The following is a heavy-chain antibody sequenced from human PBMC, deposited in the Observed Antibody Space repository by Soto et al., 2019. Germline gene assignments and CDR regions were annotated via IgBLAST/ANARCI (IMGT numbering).Heavy chain of an antibody. CDR2: ISGSGGST. CDR1: GFTFSSYA. CDR3: ARDRWFGETYYYYYGMDV. Sequence: GGSLRLSCAASGFTFSSYAMSWVRQAPGKGLEWVSGISGSGGSTDYADSVKGRFTISRDNSKNTLYLQMNSLRAEDTAVYYCARDRWFGETYYYYYGMDVWGQGTTVTVSS. D-gene: IGHD3-10*01. J-gene: IGHJ6*02. V-gene: IGHV3-23*01.